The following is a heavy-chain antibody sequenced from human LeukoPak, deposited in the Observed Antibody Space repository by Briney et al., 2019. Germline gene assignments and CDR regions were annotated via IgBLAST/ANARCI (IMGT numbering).Heavy chain of an antibody. CDR3: ATSKRGYSYGIFDY. V-gene: IGHV4-4*09. Sequence: SETLSLTRTVSGGSISSYYWSWIRQPPGKGLEWIGYIYTSGSTNYNPSLKSRVTISVDTSKNQFSLKLSSVTAADTAVYYCATSKRGYSYGIFDYWGQGTLVTVSS. J-gene: IGHJ4*02. CDR1: GGSISSYY. CDR2: IYTSGST. D-gene: IGHD5-18*01.